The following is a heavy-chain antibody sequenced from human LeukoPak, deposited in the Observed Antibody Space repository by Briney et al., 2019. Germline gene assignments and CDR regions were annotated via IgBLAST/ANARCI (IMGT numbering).Heavy chain of an antibody. D-gene: IGHD6-13*01. CDR1: GGSISSYY. J-gene: IGHJ4*02. Sequence: NPSETLSLTCTVSGGSISSYYWSWIRQPPGKGLEWIRYIYYSGSTNYNPSLKSRVTISVDTSKNQFSLKLSSVTAADTAVYYCARHLSTIAAAEYWGQGTLVTVSS. CDR2: IYYSGST. CDR3: ARHLSTIAAAEY. V-gene: IGHV4-59*08.